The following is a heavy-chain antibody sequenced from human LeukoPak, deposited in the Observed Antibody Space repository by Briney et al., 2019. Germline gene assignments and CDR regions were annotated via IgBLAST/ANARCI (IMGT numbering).Heavy chain of an antibody. CDR3: ARDERGYSYGYYYYYGMDV. D-gene: IGHD5-18*01. CDR2: ISAYNGNT. V-gene: IGHV1-18*01. CDR1: GYTFTSYG. J-gene: IGHJ6*02. Sequence: ASVKVSCKASGYTFTSYGISWVRQAPGQGLEWMGWISAYNGNTNYAQKLQGRVTMTTDTSTSTAYMELRSLRSDDPAVYYCARDERGYSYGYYYYYGMDVWGQGTTVTVSS.